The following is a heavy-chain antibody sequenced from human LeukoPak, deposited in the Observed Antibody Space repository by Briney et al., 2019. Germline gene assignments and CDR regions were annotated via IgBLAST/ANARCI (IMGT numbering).Heavy chain of an antibody. V-gene: IGHV1-2*02. D-gene: IGHD6-13*01. CDR1: GYTFTGYF. J-gene: IGHJ4*02. CDR2: INPNSGGT. CDR3: ARDVRRNNSSHIDC. Sequence: ASVKVSCKASGYTFTGYFMHWVRQAPGQGPEWMGWINPNSGGTNYAQKFQGRVTMTRDTSINTTYMELSRLKSDDTAVYYCARDVRRNNSSHIDCWSQGALVTVSS.